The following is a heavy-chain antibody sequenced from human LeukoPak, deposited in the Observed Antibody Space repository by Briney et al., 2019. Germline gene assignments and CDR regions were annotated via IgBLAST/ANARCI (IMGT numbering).Heavy chain of an antibody. J-gene: IGHJ4*02. CDR2: IYYSGST. CDR3: ARQSIVVTIPFDY. CDR1: GGSISSSSYY. Sequence: PSETLSLTCTVSGGSISSSSYYWGWIRQPLGKGLEWIGSIYYSGSTYYNPSLKSRVTISVDTSKNQFSLKLSSVTAADTAVYYCARQSIVVTIPFDYWGQGTLVTVSS. D-gene: IGHD5-12*01. V-gene: IGHV4-39*01.